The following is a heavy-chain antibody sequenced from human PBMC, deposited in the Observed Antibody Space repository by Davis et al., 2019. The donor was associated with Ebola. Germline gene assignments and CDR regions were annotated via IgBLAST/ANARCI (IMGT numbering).Heavy chain of an antibody. V-gene: IGHV1-3*01. CDR1: GYTFTSYA. CDR3: ARDRGVTQPYYYYMDV. D-gene: IGHD1-14*01. J-gene: IGHJ6*03. Sequence: ASVKVSCKASGYTFTSYAMHWVRQAPGQRLEWMGWINAGNGNTKYSQKFQGRVTMTRDTSTSTVYMELSSLRSEDTAVYYCARDRGVTQPYYYYMDVWGKGTTVTVSS. CDR2: INAGNGNT.